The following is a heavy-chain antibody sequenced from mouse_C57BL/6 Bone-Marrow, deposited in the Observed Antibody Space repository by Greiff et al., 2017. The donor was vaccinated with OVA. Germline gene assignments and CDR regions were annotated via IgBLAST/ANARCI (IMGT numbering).Heavy chain of an antibody. CDR2: ISSGSSTI. CDR1: GFTFSSFG. CDR3: ARSGGNFHWYFNV. D-gene: IGHD2-1*01. J-gene: IGHJ1*01. V-gene: IGHV5-17*02. Sequence: EVKLVESGGGLVQPGGSRKLSCAASGFTFSSFGIHWVRQAPKKGLEWVAYISSGSSTIYYVDTVKGRFTISRDNPTNTLFLQLTSLRSEDTAVYYCARSGGNFHWYFNVWGAGTSVTVSS.